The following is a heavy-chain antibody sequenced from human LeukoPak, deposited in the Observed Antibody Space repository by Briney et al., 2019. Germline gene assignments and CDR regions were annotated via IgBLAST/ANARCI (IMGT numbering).Heavy chain of an antibody. CDR2: IIPIFGTA. D-gene: IGHD7-27*01. CDR1: GGTFSSYA. Sequence: ASVKVSCMASGGTFSSYAISWVGQAPGQGLEWMGGIIPIFGTANYAQKFQGRVKITTDESTSTAYMELSSLRSEDTAVYYCARDGVWGGWFDPWGQGTRVTVSS. V-gene: IGHV1-69*05. J-gene: IGHJ5*02. CDR3: ARDGVWGGWFDP.